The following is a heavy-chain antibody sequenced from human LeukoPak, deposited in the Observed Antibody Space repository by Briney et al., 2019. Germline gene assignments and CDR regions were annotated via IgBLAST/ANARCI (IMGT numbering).Heavy chain of an antibody. CDR1: GYTFTGYY. CDR2: INPNSGGT. D-gene: IGHD2/OR15-2a*01. Sequence: ASVKVSCKASGYTFTGYYMHWVRQAPGQGLEWMGWINPNSGGTNYAQKFQGRVTMTRDTSISTAYMELSRLRSDDTAVYYCVRVGLWASEYMDVWGKGTTVTVSS. CDR3: VRVGLWASEYMDV. J-gene: IGHJ6*03. V-gene: IGHV1-2*02.